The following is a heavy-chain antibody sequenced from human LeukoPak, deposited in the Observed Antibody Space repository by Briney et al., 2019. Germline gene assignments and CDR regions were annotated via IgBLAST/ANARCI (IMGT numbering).Heavy chain of an antibody. CDR2: ISYDGSNK. CDR1: GFTFSSYG. D-gene: IGHD6-13*01. J-gene: IGHJ4*02. Sequence: GGSLRLSCAAPGFTFSSYGMHWVRQAPGKGLEWVAVISYDGSNKYYADSVKGRFTISRDNSENTLYLQMNSLRAEDTAVYYCAKAYSSSWYLDPVDYWGQGTLVTVSS. V-gene: IGHV3-30*18. CDR3: AKAYSSSWYLDPVDY.